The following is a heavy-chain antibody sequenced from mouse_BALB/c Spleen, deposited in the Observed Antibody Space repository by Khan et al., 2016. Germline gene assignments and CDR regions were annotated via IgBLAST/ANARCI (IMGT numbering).Heavy chain of an antibody. CDR3: VIDYYGYGWYFDV. CDR1: GLTFSSYA. D-gene: IGHD2-2*01. V-gene: IGHV5-9-3*01. J-gene: IGHJ1*01. Sequence: EVELVESGGGQVKPGGSLKLSCAASGLTFSSYAMSWVRQTPEKRLEWVATISSGGSYTYYPDSVKGRFTISRENDKNTMYLQMSSLRSEDTAMYYCVIDYYGYGWYFDVWGAGTTVTVSS. CDR2: ISSGGSYT.